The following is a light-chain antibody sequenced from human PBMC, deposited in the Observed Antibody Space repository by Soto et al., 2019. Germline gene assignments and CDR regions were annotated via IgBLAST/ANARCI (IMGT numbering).Light chain of an antibody. V-gene: IGLV2-23*01. CDR2: EGS. CDR1: SSDVGSYNL. J-gene: IGLJ3*02. Sequence: QSALTQPASVSGSPGQSITISCTGTSSDVGSYNLVSWYQQHPGKAPKLMIYEGSKRPSGVSNRFSGSKSGNTASLTISGLQAEDEGVYYCCSYAGSTTWVFGGGTKLTVL. CDR3: CSYAGSTTWV.